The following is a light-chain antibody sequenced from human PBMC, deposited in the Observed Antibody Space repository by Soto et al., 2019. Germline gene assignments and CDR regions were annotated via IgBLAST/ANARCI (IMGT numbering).Light chain of an antibody. CDR3: QSYDNSLSHVV. J-gene: IGLJ2*01. Sequence: QSVLPQPPSVSGAPGQRVTIPCTGSSSNIGSFYDVHWYQQLPGTVPKLLIYGDNNRPSGVPDRFSGSKSGTSASLAINGLQPEDEADYYCQSYDNSLSHVVFGGGTKLTVL. V-gene: IGLV1-40*01. CDR1: SSNIGSFYD. CDR2: GDN.